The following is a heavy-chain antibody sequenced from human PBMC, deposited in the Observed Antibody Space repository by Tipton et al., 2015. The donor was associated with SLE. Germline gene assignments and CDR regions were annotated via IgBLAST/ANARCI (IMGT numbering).Heavy chain of an antibody. D-gene: IGHD2-8*01. CDR3: ARDPLWVMVYAAAFDI. J-gene: IGHJ3*02. V-gene: IGHV3-33*01. Sequence: SLRLSCAASGFIFRSYGMHWVRQAPDKGLEWVAVIWYDGSNKYYADSVKGRFTISRDNSKNTLYLQMNSLRAEDTAVYYCARDPLWVMVYAAAFDIWGQGTMVAVSS. CDR2: IWYDGSNK. CDR1: GFIFRSYG.